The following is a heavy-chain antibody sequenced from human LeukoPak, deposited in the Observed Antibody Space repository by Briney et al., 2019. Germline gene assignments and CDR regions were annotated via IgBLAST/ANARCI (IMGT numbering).Heavy chain of an antibody. J-gene: IGHJ3*02. CDR2: IWYDGSNK. CDR3: ARDRAVRIAAAGSAFDI. V-gene: IGHV3-33*01. Sequence: PGRSLRLSCAASGFTFSSYGMHWVRQAPGKGLEWVAVIWYDGSNKYYADSVKGRFTISRDNSKNTLYLQMNSLRAEDTAVYYCARDRAVRIAAAGSAFDIWGQGTMVTVSS. D-gene: IGHD6-13*01. CDR1: GFTFSSYG.